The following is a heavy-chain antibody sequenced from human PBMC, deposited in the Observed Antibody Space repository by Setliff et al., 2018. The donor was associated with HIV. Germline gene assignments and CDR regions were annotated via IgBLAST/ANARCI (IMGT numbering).Heavy chain of an antibody. CDR1: GYSFGSYW. CDR2: INPYDSNT. D-gene: IGHD1-26*01. CDR3: ARDSGSSSYYYYYMDV. Sequence: GESLKISCKGSGYSFGSYWITWVRQVPGQGLEWMGRINPYDSNTNYRPSFQGHVSMSVDKSISTAYLQWSSLNASDTAMYYCARDSGSSSYYYYYMDVWGKGTTVTVSS. J-gene: IGHJ6*03. V-gene: IGHV5-10-1*01.